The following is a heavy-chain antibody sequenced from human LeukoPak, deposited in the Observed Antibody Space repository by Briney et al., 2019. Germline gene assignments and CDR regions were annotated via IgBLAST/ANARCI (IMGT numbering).Heavy chain of an antibody. V-gene: IGHV1-69*04. CDR2: IIPILGIA. Sequence: SVKVSCKASGGTFSSYAISWVRQAPGQGLEWMGGIIPILGIANYAQKFQGRVTITADKSTSTAYMELSSLRSEDTAVYYCARVTGITMVRGAMDGHYYGMDVWGQGTTVTVSS. CDR3: ARVTGITMVRGAMDGHYYGMDV. J-gene: IGHJ6*02. D-gene: IGHD3-10*01. CDR1: GGTFSSYA.